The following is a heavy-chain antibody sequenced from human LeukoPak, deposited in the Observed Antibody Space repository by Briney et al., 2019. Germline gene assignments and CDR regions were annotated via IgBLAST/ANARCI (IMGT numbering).Heavy chain of an antibody. CDR1: GFTFSSYS. D-gene: IGHD3-22*01. Sequence: GGSLRLSCAASGFTFSSYSMNWVRQAPGKGLEWVSSISSSSSYIYYADSVKGRFTISRDNAKNSLYLQMNSLRAEDTAVYYFSRDSVQVGVVVTYFERTLRNAFDIWGQGTMVTVSS. CDR3: SRDSVQVGVVVTYFERTLRNAFDI. CDR2: ISSSSSYI. J-gene: IGHJ3*02. V-gene: IGHV3-21*01.